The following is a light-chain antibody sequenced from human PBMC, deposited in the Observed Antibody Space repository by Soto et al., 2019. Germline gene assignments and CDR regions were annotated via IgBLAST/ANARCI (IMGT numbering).Light chain of an antibody. V-gene: IGKV1-27*01. J-gene: IGKJ3*01. CDR3: QKYNSAPFN. CDR1: QGINNF. Sequence: DIQMTQSPSSLSASVGDRVTITCRASQGINNFLAWYQQKPGKVPKLLIYHASTLQSWVPLRFSSSGYGTDFTLTISSLQHEDVATYYCQKYNSAPFNFGPGTKVDIK. CDR2: HAS.